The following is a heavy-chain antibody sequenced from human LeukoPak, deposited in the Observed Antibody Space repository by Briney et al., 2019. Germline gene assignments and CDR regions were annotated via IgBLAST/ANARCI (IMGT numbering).Heavy chain of an antibody. Sequence: GGSLRLSCAASGLTFSDYYMSWIRQAPEKGLEWVSYISSSGSTIYYADSVKGRFTISRDNAKNSLYLQMNSLRAEDTAVYYCARDSGYNAFDIWGQGTMVTVSS. V-gene: IGHV3-11*04. CDR1: GLTFSDYY. D-gene: IGHD5-12*01. J-gene: IGHJ3*02. CDR3: ARDSGYNAFDI. CDR2: ISSSGSTI.